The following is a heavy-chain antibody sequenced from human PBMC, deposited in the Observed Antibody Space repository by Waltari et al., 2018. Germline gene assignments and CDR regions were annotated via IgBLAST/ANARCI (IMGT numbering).Heavy chain of an antibody. CDR2: ICHSGST. D-gene: IGHD3-10*01. V-gene: IGHV4-38-2*01. CDR1: GYSISSGYY. CDR3: ARHEGSGILYNPWPFDY. J-gene: IGHJ4*02. Sequence: QVQLQESGPGLVKPSETLSLTCAVSGYSISSGYYWGWIRQPPGKGLEWIGSICHSGSTNYNPYLKSRVTISVDTSKNQFSLKLSSVTAADTAVYYCARHEGSGILYNPWPFDYWGQGTLVTVSS.